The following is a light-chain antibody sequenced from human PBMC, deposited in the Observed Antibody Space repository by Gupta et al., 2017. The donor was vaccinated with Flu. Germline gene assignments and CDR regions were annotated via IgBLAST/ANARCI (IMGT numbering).Light chain of an antibody. J-gene: IGLJ1*01. Sequence: QSALTQPPSASGSPGQSVTISCTGTSSDVGGYNYVSWYQQHPGKAPQVMIYEVTKRPAGVPDRFSGSKSGNTASLTVSGLQAEDEADYYCCSYAGSTRYVFGTGTKVTVL. V-gene: IGLV2-8*01. CDR1: SSDVGGYNY. CDR2: EVT. CDR3: CSYAGSTRYV.